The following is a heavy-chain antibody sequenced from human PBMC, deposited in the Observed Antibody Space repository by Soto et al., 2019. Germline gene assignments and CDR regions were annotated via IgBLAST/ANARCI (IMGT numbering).Heavy chain of an antibody. V-gene: IGHV5-51*01. CDR1: GYSFTSYW. J-gene: IGHJ4*02. Sequence: GESLKISCKGSGYSFTSYWIGWVRQMPGKGLEWMGIIYPGDSDTRYSPSFQGQVTISSHKSISTAFLQWGSLKASDTAMYYCAGSIGRAGEYYFDYWGQGTLVTVSS. CDR3: AGSIGRAGEYYFDY. CDR2: IYPGDSDT. D-gene: IGHD6-6*01.